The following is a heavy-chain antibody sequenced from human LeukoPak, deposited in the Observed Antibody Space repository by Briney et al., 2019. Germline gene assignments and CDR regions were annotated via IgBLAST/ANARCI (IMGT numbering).Heavy chain of an antibody. Sequence: ASVKVSCKASGYTFTSYYMHWVRQAPGQGLEWRGIINPSGGSTSYAQKFQGRAPFLRGTSTSTVYPELSSLRSDDTAVYYCARGVPPLPARGPMPYDAFDIWGQRTIHTVSS. CDR3: ARGVPPLPARGPMPYDAFDI. CDR2: INPSGGST. CDR1: GYTFTSYY. J-gene: IGHJ3*02. D-gene: IGHD2-2*01. V-gene: IGHV1-46*01.